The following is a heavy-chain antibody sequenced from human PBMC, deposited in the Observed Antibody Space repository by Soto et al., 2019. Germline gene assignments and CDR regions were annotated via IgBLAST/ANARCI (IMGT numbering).Heavy chain of an antibody. D-gene: IGHD3-10*01. J-gene: IGHJ4*02. CDR1: GGSISSVGYY. CDR2: IYYSGST. Sequence: TLSLTCTISGGSISSVGYYWSWIRQHPGKGLEWIGYIYYSGSTYYNPSLKSRVTISVDTSKNQFSLKLSSVTAADTAVYYCARGVTMVRGVIHTPYFDYWGQGTLVTVSS. V-gene: IGHV4-31*03. CDR3: ARGVTMVRGVIHTPYFDY.